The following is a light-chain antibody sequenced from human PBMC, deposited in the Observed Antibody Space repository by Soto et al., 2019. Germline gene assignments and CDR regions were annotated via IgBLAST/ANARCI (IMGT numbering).Light chain of an antibody. CDR3: MQGSHWPPWT. Sequence: DVVMTQSPLSLPVTLGQPASISCRSSQSLGSSDENTFLNWFQQRPGQSPRRLIYQVSRRDSGVPDRFSGSGSGTDFTLKISRVDAEDVGVYYCMQGSHWPPWTFGQGTKVEIK. V-gene: IGKV2-30*01. J-gene: IGKJ1*01. CDR1: QSLGSSDENTF. CDR2: QVS.